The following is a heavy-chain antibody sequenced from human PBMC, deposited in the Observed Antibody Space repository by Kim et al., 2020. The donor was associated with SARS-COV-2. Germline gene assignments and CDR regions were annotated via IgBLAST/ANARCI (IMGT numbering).Heavy chain of an antibody. V-gene: IGHV4-59*01. CDR3: ARDRYSYSFDY. CDR1: GGSISSYY. D-gene: IGHD5-18*01. J-gene: IGHJ4*02. Sequence: SETLSLTCTVSGGSISSYYWSWIRQPPGKGLEWIGYIYYSGSTNYNPSLKSRVTISVDTSKNQFSLKLSSVTAADTAVYYCARDRYSYSFDYWGQGTLVT. CDR2: IYYSGST.